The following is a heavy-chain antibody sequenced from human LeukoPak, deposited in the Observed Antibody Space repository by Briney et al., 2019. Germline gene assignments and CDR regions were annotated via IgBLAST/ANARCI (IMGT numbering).Heavy chain of an antibody. J-gene: IGHJ4*02. CDR1: GFSFSNYG. CDR2: IRSDGINK. D-gene: IGHD2-2*01. Sequence: GGSLRLSCAASGFSFSNYGIHWVRQAPGKGLQWVAFIRSDGINKHYADSVKGRFTISRDNSKNTLYLQMNSLRAEDTAVYYCAKGPYCSSTSCYERFDYWGQGTLVTVSS. CDR3: AKGPYCSSTSCYERFDY. V-gene: IGHV3-30*02.